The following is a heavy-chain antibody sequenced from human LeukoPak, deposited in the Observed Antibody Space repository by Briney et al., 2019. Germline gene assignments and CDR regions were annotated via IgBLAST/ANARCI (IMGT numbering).Heavy chain of an antibody. J-gene: IGHJ6*02. Sequence: GASVKVSCKASGYTFTGYYMHWVRQAPGQGLEWMGWINPNSGGTNYAQKFQVRVTMTRDTSISTAYMELSRLRSDDTAVYYCASADYDILTGSSPDYYYYYGMDVWGQGTTVTVSS. CDR2: INPNSGGT. CDR1: GYTFTGYY. V-gene: IGHV1-2*02. D-gene: IGHD3-9*01. CDR3: ASADYDILTGSSPDYYYYYGMDV.